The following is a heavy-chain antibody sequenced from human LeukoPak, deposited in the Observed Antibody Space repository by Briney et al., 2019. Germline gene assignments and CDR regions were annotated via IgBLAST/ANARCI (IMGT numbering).Heavy chain of an antibody. CDR3: ARLEAVAGLIDY. J-gene: IGHJ4*02. CDR1: GGSFSGYY. D-gene: IGHD6-19*01. CDR2: INHSGST. V-gene: IGHV4-34*01. Sequence: SETLSLTCAVYGGSFSGYYWSWIRQPPGKGLEWIGEINHSGSTNYNPSLKSRVTISVDTSKNQFSLKLSSVTAADTAVYYCARLEAVAGLIDYWGQGTLVTVSS.